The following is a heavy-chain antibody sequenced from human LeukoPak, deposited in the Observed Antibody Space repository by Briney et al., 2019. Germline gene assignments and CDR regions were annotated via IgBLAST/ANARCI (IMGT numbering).Heavy chain of an antibody. D-gene: IGHD1-26*01. CDR3: ARGWASVGAKDWFDP. V-gene: IGHV1-46*01. CDR1: GYTFTSYY. J-gene: IGHJ5*02. CDR2: INPSGGST. Sequence: ASVKVSCKASGYTFTSYYMHWGRQAPGQGLEWMGIINPSGGSTSYAQKFQGRVTMTRDTSTSTVYMELSSLRSEDTAVYYCARGWASVGAKDWFDPWGQGTLVTVSS.